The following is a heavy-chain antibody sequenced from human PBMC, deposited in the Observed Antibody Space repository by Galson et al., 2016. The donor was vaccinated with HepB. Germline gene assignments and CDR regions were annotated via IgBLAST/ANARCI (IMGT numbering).Heavy chain of an antibody. D-gene: IGHD4-17*01. J-gene: IGHJ4*02. CDR2: ISYDGNKK. V-gene: IGHV3-30-3*01. CDR1: GFTLRNYA. Sequence: SLRLSCAASGFTLRNYAMHWVRQAPGKGLEWVAVISYDGNKKYYADSAKGRFTISRDNSKNTLYLQMDNLRAEDTAVYYCARDDDYGDYSLDYWGQGTLVTVSS. CDR3: ARDDDYGDYSLDY.